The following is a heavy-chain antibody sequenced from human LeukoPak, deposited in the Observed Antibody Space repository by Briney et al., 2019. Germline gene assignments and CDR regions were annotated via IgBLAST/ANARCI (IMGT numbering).Heavy chain of an antibody. CDR3: ARVGDGSAGFDY. CDR1: GYTFTSYY. J-gene: IGHJ4*02. D-gene: IGHD3-10*01. CDR2: INPSGGST. Sequence: ASVKVSCKASGYTFTSYYMHWVRQAPGQGLEWMGIINPSGGSTSYAQKFQGRVTATRDMSTSTVYIELSSLRSEDTAVYYCARVGDGSAGFDYWGQGTLVTVSS. V-gene: IGHV1-46*01.